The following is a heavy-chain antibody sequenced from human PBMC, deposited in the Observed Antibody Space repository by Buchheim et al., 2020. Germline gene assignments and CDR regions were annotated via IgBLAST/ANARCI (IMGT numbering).Heavy chain of an antibody. D-gene: IGHD2-2*01. CDR3: ATRSCSSRACSRSRRDYYYGMDV. Sequence: QVQLHQWGAGLVKPSGTLSLTCAVSGGSFSGFYWSWFRQSPERGLEWIGEINHSGGTNYNPSLKSRVIISVDTSNNQFSLRLTSVTGADTAVYYCATRSCSSRACSRSRRDYYYGMDVWGQGTT. CDR2: INHSGGT. V-gene: IGHV4-34*01. CDR1: GGSFSGFY. J-gene: IGHJ6*02.